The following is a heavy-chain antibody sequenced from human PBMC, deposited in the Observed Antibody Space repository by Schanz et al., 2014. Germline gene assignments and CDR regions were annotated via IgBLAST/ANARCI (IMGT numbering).Heavy chain of an antibody. D-gene: IGHD4-17*01. Sequence: VQLVESGAGMAQPGGSLRLSCEASGFTFSDHYMDWVRQAPGKGLEWVSLVSASGGGPFYADSVKGRFTIARDNAKESLYLRIISLRAEDTAVYYCARYAVTSVLAPGFYYWGQGTLVTVSS. J-gene: IGHJ4*02. CDR2: VSASGGGP. CDR1: GFTFSDHY. CDR3: ARYAVTSVLAPGFYY. V-gene: IGHV3-11*04.